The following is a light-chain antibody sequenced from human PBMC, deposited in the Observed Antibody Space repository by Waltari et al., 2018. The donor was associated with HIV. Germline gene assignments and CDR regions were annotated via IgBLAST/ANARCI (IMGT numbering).Light chain of an antibody. CDR2: DAT. V-gene: IGLV2-11*01. CDR3: CSYAGVYTRWV. Sequence: HSALTQPRSVSGSPGHSISLSCTGTSSDVVGDKYVSWYHQYPGEVPKLMIYDATKRPSGVPDRFSGSKSGNTASLTISGLQAEDEADYYCCSYAGVYTRWVFGGGTKLTVL. CDR1: SSDVVGDKY. J-gene: IGLJ3*02.